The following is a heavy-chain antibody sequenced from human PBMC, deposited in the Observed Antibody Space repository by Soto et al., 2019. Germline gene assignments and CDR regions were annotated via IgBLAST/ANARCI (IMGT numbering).Heavy chain of an antibody. D-gene: IGHD5-18*01. CDR1: GFTFSSYA. V-gene: IGHV3-23*01. CDR3: AKDHRADTAMVRLYYYYGMDV. J-gene: IGHJ6*02. Sequence: EVQLLESGGGLVQPGGSLRLSCAASGFTFSSYAMSWVRQAPGKGLEWVSAISGSGGSTYYADSVKGRFTISRDNSKNTLYLQMNSLRAEDTAVYYCAKDHRADTAMVRLYYYYGMDVWGQGTTVTVSS. CDR2: ISGSGGST.